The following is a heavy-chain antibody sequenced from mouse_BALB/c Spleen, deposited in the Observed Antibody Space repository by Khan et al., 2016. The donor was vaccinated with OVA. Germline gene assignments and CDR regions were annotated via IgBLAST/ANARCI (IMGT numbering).Heavy chain of an antibody. D-gene: IGHD2-14*01. CDR1: GFTFSSYV. CDR2: ISSGGST. V-gene: IGHV5-6-5*01. Sequence: EVMLVESGGDLVKPGGSLKLSCAASGFTFSSYVMSWVRQTPEKRLEWVASISSGGSTYYPDSVKGRFTISRDHARNILYLQMSSLRSEDTAMYYCARAAYRYDEYYFDYWGQGTTLTVSS. CDR3: ARAAYRYDEYYFDY. J-gene: IGHJ2*01.